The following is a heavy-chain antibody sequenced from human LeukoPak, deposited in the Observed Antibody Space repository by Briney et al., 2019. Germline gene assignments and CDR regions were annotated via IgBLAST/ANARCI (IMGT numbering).Heavy chain of an antibody. CDR3: AKDSVGVAGPDY. V-gene: IGHV3-23*01. D-gene: IGHD6-19*01. Sequence: GSLRLSCAASGFTFSSYAMSWVRQAPGKGLEWVSGISYNGGGTYYADSVKGRFTISRDNSKNTLYLQMNSLRAEDTAVYYCAKDSVGVAGPDYWGQGTLVTVSS. J-gene: IGHJ4*02. CDR1: GFTFSSYA. CDR2: ISYNGGGT.